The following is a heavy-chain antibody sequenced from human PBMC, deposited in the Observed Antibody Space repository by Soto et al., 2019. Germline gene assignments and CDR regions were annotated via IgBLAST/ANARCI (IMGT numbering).Heavy chain of an antibody. V-gene: IGHV4-34*01. J-gene: IGHJ3*02. CDR1: GGSFSGYY. D-gene: IGHD2-15*01. Sequence: QVQLQQWGAGLLKPSETLSLTCAVYGGSFSGYYWSWIRQPPGKGLEWIGEINHSGSTNYNPSLKSRVTISVDTSKNQFSLKLSSVTAADTAVYYCARKGYCSGGSCYSYFAFDIWCQGTMVTVSS. CDR3: ARKGYCSGGSCYSYFAFDI. CDR2: INHSGST.